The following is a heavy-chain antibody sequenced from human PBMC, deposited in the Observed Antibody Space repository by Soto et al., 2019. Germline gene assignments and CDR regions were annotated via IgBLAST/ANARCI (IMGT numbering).Heavy chain of an antibody. CDR2: INPKRGGT. D-gene: IGHD2-2*01. CDR1: GYTFTGYY. V-gene: IGHV1-2*02. J-gene: IGHJ6*02. Sequence: ASVKVSCKASGYTFTGYYIHWVRQAPGQGLEWMGWINPKRGGTNYAQKLQGRVTMTRDTSISTAYMELSGLRSDDTGVYYCARVSGYRSTSYGMDVWGQGTTVTVSS. CDR3: ARVSGYRSTSYGMDV.